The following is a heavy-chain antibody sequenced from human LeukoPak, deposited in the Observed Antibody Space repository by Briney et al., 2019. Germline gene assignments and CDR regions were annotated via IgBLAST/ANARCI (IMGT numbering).Heavy chain of an antibody. CDR1: GFSLSTSGVS. V-gene: IGHV2-5*02. CDR3: AHSPNALYYFDY. CDR2: IYWDDDK. Sequence: SGPTLVNPTQTLTLTCTFSGFSLSTSGVSVGWIRQPPGKALEWLALIYWDDDKRYSPSLKNRLTITKDTSKNQVVLTMTSMDPVDTATYYCAHSPNALYYFDYWGQGTLVTVSS. J-gene: IGHJ4*02.